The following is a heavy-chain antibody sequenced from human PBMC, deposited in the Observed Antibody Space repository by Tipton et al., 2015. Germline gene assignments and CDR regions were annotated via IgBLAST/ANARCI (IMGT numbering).Heavy chain of an antibody. Sequence: TLSLTCTVSGASVSSDSYYWSWIRQPPGKGLEWIAYIYYTGSTNYNPSLKSRVTISLDMSRNQFSLKLSSLTAADTAVYYCAREAKYSNNECWFDPWGQGTLVTVSS. CDR3: AREAKYSNNECWFDP. CDR1: GASVSSDSYY. V-gene: IGHV4-61*01. D-gene: IGHD4-11*01. J-gene: IGHJ5*02. CDR2: IYYTGST.